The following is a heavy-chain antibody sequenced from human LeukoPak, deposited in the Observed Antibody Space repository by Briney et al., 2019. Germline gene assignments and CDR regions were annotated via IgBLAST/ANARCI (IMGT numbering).Heavy chain of an antibody. V-gene: IGHV3-15*01. CDR2: IKSKTDGGTT. CDR3: AKRGYCRGGTCFSHDAFDI. D-gene: IGHD2-15*01. CDR1: GFTFSNAW. Sequence: GGSLRLSCAASGFTFSNAWMSWVRQAPGKVLEWVGRIKSKTDGGTTDYAAPVKGRFTISRDNSKNTLYLQMNSLRAEDTAVYYCAKRGYCRGGTCFSHDAFDIWGQGTMVTVSS. J-gene: IGHJ3*02.